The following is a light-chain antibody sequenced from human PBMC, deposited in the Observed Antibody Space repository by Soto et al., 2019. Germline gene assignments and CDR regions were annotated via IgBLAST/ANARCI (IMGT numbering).Light chain of an antibody. V-gene: IGKV1-16*02. CDR2: GAS. J-gene: IGKJ2*01. Sequence: DIQMTQSPSSLSASVGDRVTITCRASQDIRDYLAWFQQKPGKAPMSLIYGASTLQSRVPSKFSGSGSGTDFTLTISSLQPEDFATYYCQQYNRYPRTFGQGTKLEIK. CDR3: QQYNRYPRT. CDR1: QDIRDY.